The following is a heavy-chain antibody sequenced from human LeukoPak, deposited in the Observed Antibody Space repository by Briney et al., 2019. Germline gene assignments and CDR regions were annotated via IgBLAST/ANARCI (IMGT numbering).Heavy chain of an antibody. D-gene: IGHD3-9*01. J-gene: IGHJ6*02. CDR1: AFTFSNYG. CDR2: ISSDGYNK. Sequence: GGSLRLSCAASAFTFSNYGMHWVRQAPGKGLEWVSLISSDGYNKYYADSVKGRFTISRDKSRNTLYLQMNSLRVEDTAVYYCAEELGPGILTGFLRWGVGRGSSYNYGMDVWGQGTTVAVSS. V-gene: IGHV3-30*18. CDR3: AEELGPGILTGFLRWGVGRGSSYNYGMDV.